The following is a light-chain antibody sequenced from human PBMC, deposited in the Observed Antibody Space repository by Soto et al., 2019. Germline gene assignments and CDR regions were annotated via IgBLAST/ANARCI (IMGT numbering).Light chain of an antibody. J-gene: IGLJ1*01. CDR1: SSDVGYYDF. Sequence: QSVLTQPASVYGSPGQSITISCTGTSSDVGYYDFVAWYQQYPGKAPKVIIYEVTNRPSGVSNRFSGSKSGNTASLTISGLHAEDEADYYCSSYTSTSTPYVFGSGTKLTVL. CDR3: SSYTSTSTPYV. CDR2: EVT. V-gene: IGLV2-14*01.